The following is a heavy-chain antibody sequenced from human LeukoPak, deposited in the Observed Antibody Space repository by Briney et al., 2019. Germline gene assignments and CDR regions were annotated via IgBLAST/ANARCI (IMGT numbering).Heavy chain of an antibody. CDR2: ISSSSSYI. CDR1: GFTFSSYS. Sequence: PGGSLRLSCAASGFTFSSYSMNWVRQAPGKGLEWVSSISSSSSYIYYADSVKGRFTISRDNAKNSLYLQMNSLRAEDTAVYYCARDRDYYDSSGYYYFDYWGQGTLVTVSS. J-gene: IGHJ4*02. D-gene: IGHD3-22*01. CDR3: ARDRDYYDSSGYYYFDY. V-gene: IGHV3-21*01.